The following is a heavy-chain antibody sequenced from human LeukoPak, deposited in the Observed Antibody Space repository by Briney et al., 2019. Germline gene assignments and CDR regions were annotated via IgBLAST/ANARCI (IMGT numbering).Heavy chain of an antibody. V-gene: IGHV1-46*01. D-gene: IGHD3-22*01. Sequence: ASVKVSCKASGYTFTSYYMHWVRQAPGQGLEWMGIINPSGGSTSYAQKFQGRVTMTRDTSTSTVYMELSSLRSEDTAVYYCARDAVYQLDSQCYYDSSGYYSDPTDPWGQGTLVTVSS. J-gene: IGHJ5*02. CDR2: INPSGGST. CDR1: GYTFTSYY. CDR3: ARDAVYQLDSQCYYDSSGYYSDPTDP.